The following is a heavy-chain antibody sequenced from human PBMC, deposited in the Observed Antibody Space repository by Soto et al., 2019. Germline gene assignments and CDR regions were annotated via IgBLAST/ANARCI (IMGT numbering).Heavy chain of an antibody. D-gene: IGHD3-3*01. CDR1: GFTFSSYD. V-gene: IGHV3-13*01. Sequence: GSLRLSCAASGFTFSSYDMHWVRQATGKGLEWVSAIGTAGDTYYPGSVKGRFTISRENAKNSLYLQMNSLRAEDTAVYYCASLTIFGVVIIEELKKGWHFDYWGQGTLVTVS. CDR3: ASLTIFGVVIIEELKKGWHFDY. J-gene: IGHJ4*02. CDR2: IGTAGDT.